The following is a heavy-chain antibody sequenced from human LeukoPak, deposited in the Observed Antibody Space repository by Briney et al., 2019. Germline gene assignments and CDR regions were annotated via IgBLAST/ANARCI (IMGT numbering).Heavy chain of an antibody. V-gene: IGHV4-59*01. CDR3: ASGTPGTAMGYYYYYMDV. J-gene: IGHJ6*03. CDR2: IYYSGST. Sequence: PSETLSLTCTVSGGSISSYYWSWIRQPPGKGLEWIGYIYYSGSTNYNPSLKSRVTISVDTSKNQFSLELSSVTAADTAVYYCASGTPGTAMGYYYYYMDVWGKGTTVTISS. CDR1: GGSISSYY. D-gene: IGHD5-18*01.